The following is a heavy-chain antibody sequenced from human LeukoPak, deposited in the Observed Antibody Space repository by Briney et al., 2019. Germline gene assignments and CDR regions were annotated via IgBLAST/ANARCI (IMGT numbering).Heavy chain of an antibody. V-gene: IGHV4-61*01. CDR1: GGSISSGSYY. CDR2: IYYSGST. D-gene: IGHD6-19*01. CDR3: ARFAYSSGWYVDY. J-gene: IGHJ4*02. Sequence: SETLSLTCTVSGGSISSGSYYWSWIRQPPGKGLEWIGYIYYSGSTNYNPSLKSRVTISVDTSKNQFSLKLSSVTAADTAVYYCARFAYSSGWYVDYWGQGTLVTVSS.